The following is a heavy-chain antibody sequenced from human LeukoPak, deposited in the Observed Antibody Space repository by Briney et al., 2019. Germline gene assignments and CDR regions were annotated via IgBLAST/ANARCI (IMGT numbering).Heavy chain of an antibody. J-gene: IGHJ4*02. CDR2: GSYGGST. D-gene: IGHD6-19*01. V-gene: IGHV4-39*01. Sequence: SETLSLTCTVSGGSISNSAYYWAWIRQPPGKGLEWIGSGSYGGSTHYNPSLESRLTISVDTSKNQFSLRLSSVTAADTAVYYCARDYQVAATYSGNFDCWGQGTLVTVSS. CDR3: ARDYQVAATYSGNFDC. CDR1: GGSISNSAYY.